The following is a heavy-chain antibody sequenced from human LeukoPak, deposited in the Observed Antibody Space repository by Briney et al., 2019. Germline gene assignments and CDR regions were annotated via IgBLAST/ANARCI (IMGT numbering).Heavy chain of an antibody. J-gene: IGHJ3*02. Sequence: GGSLRLSCAASGFIVSSNYMSWVRQAPGKGLEWVSVIYSGGSTYYADSVKGRFTISRDNSKNTLYLQMNSLRAEDTAVYYCAKDSTEAPGAFDIWGQGTMVTVSS. D-gene: IGHD1-14*01. CDR1: GFIVSSNY. CDR2: IYSGGST. V-gene: IGHV3-53*01. CDR3: AKDSTEAPGAFDI.